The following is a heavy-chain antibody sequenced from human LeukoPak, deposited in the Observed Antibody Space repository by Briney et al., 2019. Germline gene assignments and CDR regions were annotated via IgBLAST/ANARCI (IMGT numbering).Heavy chain of an antibody. CDR3: ARVRYDFWSGYPDYYMDV. Sequence: PGGSLRLSCAASGFTFSDYYMSWIRQAPGEGLEWVSYISSSGSTIYYADSVKGRFTISRDNAKNSLYLQMNSLRAEDTAVYYCARVRYDFWSGYPDYYMDVWGKGTTVTVSS. V-gene: IGHV3-11*01. CDR2: ISSSGSTI. J-gene: IGHJ6*03. D-gene: IGHD3-3*01. CDR1: GFTFSDYY.